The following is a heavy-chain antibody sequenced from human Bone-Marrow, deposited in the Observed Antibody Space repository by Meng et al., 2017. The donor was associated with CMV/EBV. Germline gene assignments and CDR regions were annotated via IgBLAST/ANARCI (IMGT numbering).Heavy chain of an antibody. Sequence: SLKISCAASGSTFDDYAMHWVRQAPGKGLEWVSGISWNSGSIGYADSVKGRFTISRDNAKSSLYLQMNSLRADDTALYYCAKDMGYCDLYYYGMDVWGQGTTVTVSS. CDR2: ISWNSGSI. D-gene: IGHD2-15*01. V-gene: IGHV3-9*01. CDR1: GSTFDDYA. CDR3: AKDMGYCDLYYYGMDV. J-gene: IGHJ6*02.